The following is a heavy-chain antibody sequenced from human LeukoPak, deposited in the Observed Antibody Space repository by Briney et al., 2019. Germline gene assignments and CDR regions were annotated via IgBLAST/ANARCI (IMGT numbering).Heavy chain of an antibody. CDR3: AREAGATNL. CDR2: IKQDGSEK. CDR1: GFAFSSYW. D-gene: IGHD1-26*01. J-gene: IGHJ5*02. V-gene: IGHV3-7*01. Sequence: GGSLRLSCAASGFAFSSYWMSWVRQAPEKGLEWVADIKQDGSEKYYVDSVKGRFTISRDNAKNLLYLQMNSLRVEDTAVYYCAREAGATNLWGQGTLVTVSS.